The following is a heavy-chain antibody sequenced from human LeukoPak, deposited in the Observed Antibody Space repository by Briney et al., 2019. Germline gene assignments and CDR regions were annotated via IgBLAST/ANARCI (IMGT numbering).Heavy chain of an antibody. V-gene: IGHV4-4*07. J-gene: IGHJ4*02. CDR3: ARDRGGGGYYDSSGYFDY. Sequence: SETLSLTCTVSGGSISSYYWSWIRQPAGKGLEWIGRIYTSGSTNYNPSLKSRVTMSVDTSKNQFSLKLSSVTAADTAVYNCARDRGGGGYYDSSGYFDYWGQGTLVTVSS. D-gene: IGHD3-22*01. CDR1: GGSISSYY. CDR2: IYTSGST.